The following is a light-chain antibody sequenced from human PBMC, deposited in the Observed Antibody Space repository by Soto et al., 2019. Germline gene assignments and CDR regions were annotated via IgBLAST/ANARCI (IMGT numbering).Light chain of an antibody. Sequence: DIVMTQSPDSLAVSLGERATINCKSIQSVLHSSNNKNYLAWYKQKPGQPPKLLIYWASTRESGVPDRFSGSGSGTDFTLTISSLQAEDVAVYSCQQYYTSPLAFGGGTKVEIK. CDR2: WAS. CDR1: QSVLHSSNNKNY. J-gene: IGKJ4*01. V-gene: IGKV4-1*01. CDR3: QQYYTSPLA.